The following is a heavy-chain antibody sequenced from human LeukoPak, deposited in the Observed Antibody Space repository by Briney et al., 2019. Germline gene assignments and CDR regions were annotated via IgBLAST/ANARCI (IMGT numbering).Heavy chain of an antibody. CDR3: ARASDFWSGAYYYYMDV. CDR2: ISTSSSSI. V-gene: IGHV3-48*01. CDR1: GFTFSNYS. D-gene: IGHD3-3*01. J-gene: IGHJ6*03. Sequence: PGGSLRLSCAASGFTFSNYSMNWVRQAPGKGLEWVSYISTSSSSIYYADSVKGRVTISRDNAKNSLYPQMNSLRAEDTAVYYCARASDFWSGAYYYYMDVWGKGTTVTVSS.